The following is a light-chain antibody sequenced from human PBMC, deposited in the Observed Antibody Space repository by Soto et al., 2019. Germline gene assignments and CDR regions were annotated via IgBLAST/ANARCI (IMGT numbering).Light chain of an antibody. CDR3: QQYGKSRFI. Sequence: EIVLTQSPGTLSLSPGERATLSCRASQSVSSNYLAWYQQKPGQAPRLLIYGASSRAAGIPDRFSCSGSGTDYTLTISRLEPSGLAVYYCQQYGKSRFIFGPGTKVDIK. V-gene: IGKV3-20*01. CDR2: GAS. CDR1: QSVSSNY. J-gene: IGKJ3*01.